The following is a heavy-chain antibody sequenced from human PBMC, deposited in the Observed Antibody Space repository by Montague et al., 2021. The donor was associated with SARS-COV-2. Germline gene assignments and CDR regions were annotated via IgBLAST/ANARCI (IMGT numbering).Heavy chain of an antibody. J-gene: IGHJ5*02. CDR2: ISYTGST. V-gene: IGHV4-39*01. CDR3: ARLYIQKTLVGASRRRWFDP. D-gene: IGHD1-26*01. Sequence: TLSLTCSVSGDSMSGSNSYWGWIRQPPGKGLESIGSISYTGSTSYNASLKSRVTMSVDTSKNEFSLRLSSVTASDTAVYYCARLYIQKTLVGASRRRWFDPWGQGTLVTVSS. CDR1: GDSMSGSNSY.